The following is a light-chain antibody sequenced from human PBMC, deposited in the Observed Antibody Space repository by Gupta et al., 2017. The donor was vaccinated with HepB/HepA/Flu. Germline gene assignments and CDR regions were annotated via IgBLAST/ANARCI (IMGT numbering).Light chain of an antibody. Sequence: QSVLTQPPSASGTPGQRVTISCSGSSSNIGSNTVRWYQQRPGPAPKLLIYSNNPRPSGVPDRFSGSKSGTSAALAITGLQAEDEADYYCAAADDNRNGLVFGGGTKLTVL. CDR1: SSNIGSNT. J-gene: IGLJ2*01. V-gene: IGLV1-44*01. CDR2: SNN. CDR3: AAADDNRNGLV.